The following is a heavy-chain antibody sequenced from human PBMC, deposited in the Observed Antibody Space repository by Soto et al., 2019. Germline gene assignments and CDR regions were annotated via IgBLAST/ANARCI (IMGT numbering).Heavy chain of an antibody. Sequence: SVKVSCKASGRTFSSSAISWVRQAPGQGLEWMGGIIPIFGTANYAQKFQGRVTITADESTSTAYMELSSLRSEDTAVYYCASTIHDSSGYSYWGQGTLVTVSS. V-gene: IGHV1-69*13. CDR1: GRTFSSSA. D-gene: IGHD3-22*01. CDR2: IIPIFGTA. CDR3: ASTIHDSSGYSY. J-gene: IGHJ4*02.